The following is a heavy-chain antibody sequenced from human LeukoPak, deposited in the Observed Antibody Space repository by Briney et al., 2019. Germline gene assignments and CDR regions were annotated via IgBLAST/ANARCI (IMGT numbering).Heavy chain of an antibody. V-gene: IGHV3-11*03. CDR3: ARWFGSGSYYGY. CDR2: ISGSSSFT. Sequence: GGSLRLSCAASGFTFSDYYMSWIRQAPGKGLEWVSYISGSSSFTNYADSAKGRFTISRDNAKNSLYLQMSSLRAEDTAVYYCARWFGSGSYYGYWGQGTLVTVSS. J-gene: IGHJ4*02. CDR1: GFTFSDYY. D-gene: IGHD3-10*01.